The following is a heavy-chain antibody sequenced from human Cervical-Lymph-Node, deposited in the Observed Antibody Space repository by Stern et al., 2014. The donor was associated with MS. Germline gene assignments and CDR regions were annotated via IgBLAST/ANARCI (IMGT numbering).Heavy chain of an antibody. CDR3: ARGDDKTSYDY. D-gene: IGHD1-1*01. Sequence: QVQLVGSGAGVKKPGASVKVSCKASGYTFTNTGINWGRLAPGQGPEWMVWVSTYNGNTKYAQKLRGRVTMTTDTSTSTAYMELRSLRSDDTAVYYCARGDDKTSYDYWGQGTLVTVSS. CDR1: GYTFTNTG. CDR2: VSTYNGNT. J-gene: IGHJ4*02. V-gene: IGHV1-18*01.